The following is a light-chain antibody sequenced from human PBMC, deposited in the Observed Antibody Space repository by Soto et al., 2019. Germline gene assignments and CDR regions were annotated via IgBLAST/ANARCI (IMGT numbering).Light chain of an antibody. J-gene: IGKJ1*01. CDR1: QSVSSN. CDR3: QQYNNWPGT. CDR2: GAS. Sequence: EIMMSQSPATLSVSPGERATHSCRASQSVSSNLAWYQQKPGQAPRLLIYGASTRATGIPARFSGSGSGTEFALTISSLQSEDFAVYYCQQYNNWPGTFGQGTKVDI. V-gene: IGKV3-15*01.